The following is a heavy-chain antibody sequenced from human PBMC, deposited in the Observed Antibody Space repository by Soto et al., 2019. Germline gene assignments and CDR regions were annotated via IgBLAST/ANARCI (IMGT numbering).Heavy chain of an antibody. V-gene: IGHV1-18*04. Sequence: VKLVQSVTEVKKPGASVQVSCKASGYSFTRYGINWVRQAPGQGLEWMGWISTYNGDTNYAQKFQGRVTMTTDTSTTTDYMELRRLTSDDTAVYFCARGDSTGSPRGWFDPWGQGTVVTVSS. CDR1: GYSFTRYG. J-gene: IGHJ5*02. CDR3: ARGDSTGSPRGWFDP. CDR2: ISTYNGDT. D-gene: IGHD6-19*01.